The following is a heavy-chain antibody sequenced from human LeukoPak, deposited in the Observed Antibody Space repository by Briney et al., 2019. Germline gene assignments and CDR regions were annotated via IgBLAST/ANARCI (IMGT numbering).Heavy chain of an antibody. CDR1: GFTFSSYE. V-gene: IGHV3-48*03. Sequence: GGSLRLSCAASGFTFSSYEMNWVRQAPGKGLEWVSYISSSGSTIYYADSVKGRFTISRDNAKNTLYLQMNSLRAEDTAVYYCAREGPDCSGGSCSFDYWGQGTLVTVSS. CDR2: ISSSGSTI. D-gene: IGHD2-15*01. CDR3: AREGPDCSGGSCSFDY. J-gene: IGHJ4*02.